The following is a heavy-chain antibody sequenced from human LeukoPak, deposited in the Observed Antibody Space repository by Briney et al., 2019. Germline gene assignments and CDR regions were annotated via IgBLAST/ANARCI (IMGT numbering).Heavy chain of an antibody. CDR3: ARASPMIDY. CDR1: GFSLSGYW. CDR2: INSDGSIT. D-gene: IGHD3-22*01. Sequence: GGSLRLSCAASGFSLSGYWMNWVRQVPGKGLVWVSRINSDGSITDYADSVKGRFTISRDTAENTLCLQMNSLGAEDTAVYYCARASPMIDYWGQGTLVTVSS. J-gene: IGHJ4*02. V-gene: IGHV3-74*01.